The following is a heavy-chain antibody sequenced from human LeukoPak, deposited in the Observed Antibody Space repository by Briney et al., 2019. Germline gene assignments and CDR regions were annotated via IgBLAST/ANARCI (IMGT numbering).Heavy chain of an antibody. CDR2: ITWDGDST. D-gene: IGHD6-13*01. CDR3: AKSTSSWSEFEY. CDR1: GFTFSSYE. J-gene: IGHJ4*02. Sequence: GGSLRLSCAASGFTFSSYEMNWVRQAPGKGLEWVSLITWDGDSTYYADSVKGRFTISRDNSKNSLYLQMNSLRAEDTAFYYCAKSTSSWSEFEYWGQGTLVTVSS. V-gene: IGHV3-43D*03.